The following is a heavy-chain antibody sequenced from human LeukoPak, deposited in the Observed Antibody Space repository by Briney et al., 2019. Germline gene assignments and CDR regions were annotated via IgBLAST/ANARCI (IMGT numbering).Heavy chain of an antibody. CDR1: GYTFTSYG. CDR2: ISAYNGNT. J-gene: IGHJ4*02. CDR3: ARGPYYYGSGSYYNELDY. Sequence: GASVKVSCKASGYTFTSYGISWVRQAPGQGLEWMGWISAYNGNTNYAQKLQGRVTITADKSTSTAYMELSSLRSEDTAVYYCARGPYYYGSGSYYNELDYWGQGTLVTVSS. D-gene: IGHD3-10*01. V-gene: IGHV1-18*01.